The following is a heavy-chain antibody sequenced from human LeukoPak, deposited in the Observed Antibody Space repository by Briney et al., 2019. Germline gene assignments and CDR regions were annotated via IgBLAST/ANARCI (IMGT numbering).Heavy chain of an antibody. V-gene: IGHV3-9*01. D-gene: IGHD6-25*01. CDR1: GFTFDDYA. Sequence: GGSLRLSCAASGFTFDDYAMHWVRQAPGKGLEWVSCISWNGGSICYADSVKGRFTISRDNAKNSLYLQMNSLRDEGTVVYYCARDLGAARNPNWFDPWGQGTLVTVSS. J-gene: IGHJ5*02. CDR3: ARDLGAARNPNWFDP. CDR2: ISWNGGSI.